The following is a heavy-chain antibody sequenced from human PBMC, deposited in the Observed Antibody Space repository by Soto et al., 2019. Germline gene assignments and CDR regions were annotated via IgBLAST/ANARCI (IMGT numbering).Heavy chain of an antibody. Sequence: GESLKISCNGSGYTFSAYWIALVLQMPGKGLEWMGLIFPSDSDTRYSPSFQGQVTISVDKSISTAYLQWSSLKASDTAIYYCARQYVSVPTIPMLSYDFWGQGTLVTVSS. V-gene: IGHV5-51*01. J-gene: IGHJ4*02. CDR1: GYTFSAYW. CDR2: IFPSDSDT. D-gene: IGHD5-12*01. CDR3: ARQYVSVPTIPMLSYDF.